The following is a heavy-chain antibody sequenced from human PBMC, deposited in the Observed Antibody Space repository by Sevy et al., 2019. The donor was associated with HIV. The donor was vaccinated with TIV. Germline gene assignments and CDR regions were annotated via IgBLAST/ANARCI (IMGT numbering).Heavy chain of an antibody. J-gene: IGHJ4*02. Sequence: ASVKVSCKASGGTFSTSPINWVRQAPGQGLEWMGGIIPLFGTTKYAQKFQGRVRIIADESTNKAFLEMNNLRSEDTAVYYCARTDYYDSSGYFYFDYWGQGTLVTVSS. CDR1: GGTFSTSP. D-gene: IGHD3-22*01. V-gene: IGHV1-69*13. CDR2: IIPLFGTT. CDR3: ARTDYYDSSGYFYFDY.